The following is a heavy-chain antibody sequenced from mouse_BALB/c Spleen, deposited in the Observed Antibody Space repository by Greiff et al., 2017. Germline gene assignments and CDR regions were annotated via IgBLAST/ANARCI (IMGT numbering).Heavy chain of an antibody. CDR1: GFTFSSYA. CDR2: ISSGGST. Sequence: DVKLQESGGGLVKPGGSLKLSCAASGFTFSSYAMSWVRQTPEKRLEWVASISSGGSTYYPDSVKGRFTISRDNARNILYLQMSSLRSEDTAMYYCARGRGNGAMDYWGQGTSVTVSS. J-gene: IGHJ4*01. CDR3: ARGRGNGAMDY. D-gene: IGHD2-1*01. V-gene: IGHV5-6-5*01.